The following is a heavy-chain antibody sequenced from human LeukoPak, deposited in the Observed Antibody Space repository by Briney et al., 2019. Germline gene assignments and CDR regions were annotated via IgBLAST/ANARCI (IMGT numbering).Heavy chain of an antibody. D-gene: IGHD1-1*01. CDR2: VRYDGSNK. CDR3: AKVRTGLTTGGNAFDI. CDR1: GFSFSTYG. Sequence: GGSLRLSCAASGFSFSTYGMRWVRQAPGKGLEWVAFVRYDGSNKQYADSVMGRFTISRDNSNNTLFLQMNSLRDEDTAVYYCAKVRTGLTTGGNAFDIWGQGTMVTVSS. V-gene: IGHV3-30*02. J-gene: IGHJ3*02.